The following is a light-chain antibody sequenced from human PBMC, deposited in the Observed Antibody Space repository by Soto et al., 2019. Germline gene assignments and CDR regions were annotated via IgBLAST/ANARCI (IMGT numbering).Light chain of an antibody. J-gene: IGKJ4*01. CDR3: QQYGSSPLT. Sequence: EIVLTQSPGTLSLSPGERATLSCRASQSVNNNYLAWYQQKPGQAPRLLIYGASIRATGIPDRFSGSGSGTDFTLTISRLEPEDFAVYYCQQYGSSPLTFGGGTKVEIK. V-gene: IGKV3-20*01. CDR2: GAS. CDR1: QSVNNNY.